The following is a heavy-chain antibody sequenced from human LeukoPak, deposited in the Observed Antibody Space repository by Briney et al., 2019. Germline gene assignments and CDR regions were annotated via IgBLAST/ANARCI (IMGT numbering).Heavy chain of an antibody. CDR2: IIPIFGTA. V-gene: IGHV1-69*13. D-gene: IGHD6-13*01. CDR3: ARVVGLTGYSSSWYSGYYYYVDV. J-gene: IGHJ6*03. Sequence: SVKVSCKASGGTFSSYAISWVRQAPGQGLEWMGGIIPIFGTANYAQKFQGRVTITADESTSTAYMELSSLRSEDTAVYYCARVVGLTGYSSSWYSGYYYYVDVWGKGTTVTVSS. CDR1: GGTFSSYA.